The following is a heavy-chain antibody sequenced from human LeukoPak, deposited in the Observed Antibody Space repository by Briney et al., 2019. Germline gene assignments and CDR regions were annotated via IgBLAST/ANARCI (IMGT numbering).Heavy chain of an antibody. CDR3: ARGRSTVVTPLDY. CDR1: GFTVSSNY. J-gene: IGHJ4*02. V-gene: IGHV3-21*01. Sequence: GGSLRLSCAASGFTVSSNYMSWVRQAPGKGLEWVSSISSSSSYIYYADSVKGRFTISRDNAKNSLYLQMNSLRAEDTAVYYCARGRSTVVTPLDYWGQGTLVTVSS. CDR2: ISSSSSYI. D-gene: IGHD4-23*01.